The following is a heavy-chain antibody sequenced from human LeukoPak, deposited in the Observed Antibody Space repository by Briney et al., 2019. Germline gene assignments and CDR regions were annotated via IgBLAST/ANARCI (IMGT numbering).Heavy chain of an antibody. CDR1: GGSISSYY. CDR3: ARRPRNDILTGTPFDY. V-gene: IGHV4-59*01. Sequence: PSETLSLTCTVSGGSISSYYWSWIRQPPGKGLEWLGYIYYSGSTDSNPSLKSRVTISVGTSKNQFSLKLRSVTAADTAVYYCARRPRNDILTGTPFDYWGQGILVTVSS. CDR2: IYYSGST. D-gene: IGHD3-9*01. J-gene: IGHJ4*02.